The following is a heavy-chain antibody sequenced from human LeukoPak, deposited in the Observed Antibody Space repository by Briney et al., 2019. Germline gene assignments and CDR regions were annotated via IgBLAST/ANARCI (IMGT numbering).Heavy chain of an antibody. CDR2: ISGSDAGT. J-gene: IGHJ3*02. D-gene: IGHD3-3*01. CDR3: AHHGGGTIRIAAFDI. CDR1: GFTFNTYA. V-gene: IGHV3-23*01. Sequence: GGSLRLSCAASGFTFNTYAMSWVRQAPGKGLEWVSAISGSDAGTYYADSVKGRFTISRDNSKNTLYLQLNSLRAEDTAIYYCAHHGGGTIRIAAFDIWGQGTMVTVSS.